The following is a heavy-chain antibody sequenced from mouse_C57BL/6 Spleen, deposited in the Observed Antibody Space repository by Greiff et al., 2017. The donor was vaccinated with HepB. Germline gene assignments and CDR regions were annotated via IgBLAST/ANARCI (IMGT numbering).Heavy chain of an antibody. J-gene: IGHJ2*01. CDR1: GYTFTSYW. D-gene: IGHD1-1*01. CDR3: AMLCITTVVAGFDY. CDR2: IHPSDSDT. V-gene: IGHV1-74*01. Sequence: QVQLQQPGAELVKPGASVKVSCKASGYTFTSYWMHWVKQRPGQGLEWIGRIHPSDSDTNYNQKFKGKATLTVDKSSSTAYMQLSSLTSEDSAVYYCAMLCITTVVAGFDYWGQGTTLTVSS.